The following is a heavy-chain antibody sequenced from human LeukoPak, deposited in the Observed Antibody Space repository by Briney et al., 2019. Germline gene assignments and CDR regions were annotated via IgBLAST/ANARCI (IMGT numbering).Heavy chain of an antibody. V-gene: IGHV3-21*01. J-gene: IGHJ4*02. CDR3: ARDSLSAFDY. CDR1: GFTFRSYA. Sequence: GGSLRLSCAASGFTFRSYAMNWVRQAPGKGLEWVSSISSNSYYIYYADSVKGRFTISRDNAKNSLYLQINSLRAEDTAVYYCARDSLSAFDYWGQGTLVTVSS. D-gene: IGHD6-25*01. CDR2: ISSNSYYI.